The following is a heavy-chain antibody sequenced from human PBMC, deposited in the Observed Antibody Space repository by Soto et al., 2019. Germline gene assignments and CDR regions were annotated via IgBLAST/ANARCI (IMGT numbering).Heavy chain of an antibody. J-gene: IGHJ4*02. CDR3: ARVGDHRDNEKRPMYHFDY. CDR1: GFTFSSYS. V-gene: IGHV3-21*01. Sequence: GGSLRLSCAASGFTFSSYSMNWVRQAPGKGLEWVSSISSSSSYIYYADSVKGRFTISRDNAKNSLYLQMNSLRAEDTAVYYCARVGDHRDNEKRPMYHFDYWGQGTLVTVYS. CDR2: ISSSSSYI. D-gene: IGHD3-16*01.